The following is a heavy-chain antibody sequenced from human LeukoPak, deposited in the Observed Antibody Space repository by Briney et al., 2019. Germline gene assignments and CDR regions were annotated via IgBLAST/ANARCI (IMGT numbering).Heavy chain of an antibody. CDR3: AKDLTRRYYGSGRSYY. J-gene: IGHJ4*02. V-gene: IGHV3-33*06. CDR1: GFTFSSYG. CDR2: IWYDGSNK. D-gene: IGHD3-10*01. Sequence: GGSLRLSCAASGFTFSSYGMHWVRQAPGKGLEGVAVIWYDGSNKYYTDSVKGRFTISRDNSKNTLYLQMNSLRAEDTAVYYCAKDLTRRYYGSGRSYYWGQGTLVTVSS.